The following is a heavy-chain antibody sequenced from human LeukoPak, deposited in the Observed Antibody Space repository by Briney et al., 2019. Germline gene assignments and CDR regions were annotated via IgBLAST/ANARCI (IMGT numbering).Heavy chain of an antibody. V-gene: IGHV3-23*01. CDR2: ITGDGGT. J-gene: IGHJ4*02. Sequence: VGSLRLSCATSGFTFTGDAMIWGPHAPGKRLRWVSAITGDGGTSCTAPVKGRFIVSRGNSKSTLYLQISRLRAEDTAIYYCTKGGFYHYDSSGYSVDWGQGTLVTVSS. CDR1: GFTFTGDA. D-gene: IGHD3-22*01. CDR3: TKGGFYHYDSSGYSVD.